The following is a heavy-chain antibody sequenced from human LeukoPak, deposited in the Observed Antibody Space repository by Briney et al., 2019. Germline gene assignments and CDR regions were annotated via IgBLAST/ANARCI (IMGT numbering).Heavy chain of an antibody. J-gene: IGHJ4*02. CDR2: IKHDGSLT. D-gene: IGHD3-10*01. CDR1: GFTFSNYW. Sequence: PGGSLRLSCAASGFTFSNYWMSWVRQAPGKGLEWVANIKHDGSLTYYMSSVKGRFSISRDNAKNSLYLQMNSLRDEDTAVYYCARDSQGSRLHSVGYWGQGTLVTVSS. V-gene: IGHV3-7*05. CDR3: ARDSQGSRLHSVGY.